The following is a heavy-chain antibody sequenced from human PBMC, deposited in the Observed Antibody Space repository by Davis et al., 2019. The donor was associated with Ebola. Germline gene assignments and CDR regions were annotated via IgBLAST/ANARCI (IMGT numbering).Heavy chain of an antibody. CDR3: ARGVVIAARASGGAYYYYYGMDV. CDR2: IYYSGST. J-gene: IGHJ6*02. D-gene: IGHD3-3*01. Sequence: MPSETLSLTCTVSGGSISSSSYYWGWIRQPPGKGLEWIGSIYYSGSTNYNPSLKSRFTISVDTSKNQFSLKLSSVTAADTAVYYSARGVVIAARASGGAYYYYYGMDVWGQGTTVTVSS. V-gene: IGHV4-39*07. CDR1: GGSISSSSYY.